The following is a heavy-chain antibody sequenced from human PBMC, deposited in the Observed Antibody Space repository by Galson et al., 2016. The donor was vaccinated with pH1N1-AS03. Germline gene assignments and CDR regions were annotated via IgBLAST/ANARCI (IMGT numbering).Heavy chain of an antibody. J-gene: IGHJ3*01. V-gene: IGHV3-30-3*01. CDR2: ISYDGSNK. Sequence: SLRLSCAASGFTFSDFAMHWVRQAPGKGLDWVAVISYDGSNKYYEDSVKGRFTISRDSSKNTLYLQMNSLRPEDTAMYYCARDYIVGATRGSGTFDFWGHGTMVTVSS. CDR1: GFTFSDFA. CDR3: ARDYIVGATRGSGTFDF. D-gene: IGHD1-26*01.